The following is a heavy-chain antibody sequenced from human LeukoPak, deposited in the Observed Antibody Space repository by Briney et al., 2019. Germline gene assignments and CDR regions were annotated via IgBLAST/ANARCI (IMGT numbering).Heavy chain of an antibody. Sequence: GGSLRLSCGASGFTFSSYAMSWVRQAPGKGLEWVSGINNSGGSTYYADSVKGRFTISRDNSKNTLYLQMNSLRDEDTAVYYCAKASGYCSSTTSCYLYFDYWGQGTLVTVSS. J-gene: IGHJ4*02. CDR1: GFTFSSYA. D-gene: IGHD2-2*01. CDR3: AKASGYCSSTTSCYLYFDY. V-gene: IGHV3-23*01. CDR2: INNSGGST.